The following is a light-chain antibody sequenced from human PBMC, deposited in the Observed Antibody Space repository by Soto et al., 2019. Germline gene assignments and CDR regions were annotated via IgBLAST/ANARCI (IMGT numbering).Light chain of an antibody. CDR1: QRISNW. CDR3: QKYNGAPWT. J-gene: IGKJ1*01. Sequence: DVQMTQSPSTLSASVGDRVTITCRASQRISNWLAWYQQKPGKAPKVLIYDASTLQSGVPARFSGSGFGTEFTLTISNLQPDDSATYYCQKYNGAPWTFGRGTKVEIK. CDR2: DAS. V-gene: IGKV1-5*01.